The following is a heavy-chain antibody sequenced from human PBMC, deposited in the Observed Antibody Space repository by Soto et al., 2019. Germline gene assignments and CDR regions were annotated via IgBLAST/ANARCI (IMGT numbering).Heavy chain of an antibody. CDR3: ARVERTYYTWDYFAS. J-gene: IGHJ4*02. V-gene: IGHV3-30-3*01. CDR1: GFTFSAYA. CDR2: ISYDGSNE. D-gene: IGHD1-26*01. Sequence: QVQLVESGGGVVQPGRSLRLSCAASGFTFSAYAIHWVRQAPGRGLEWVAIISYDGSNEYYADSVKGRFTISRDNCKNRLYLQMNSLRAEDTAVYYCARVERTYYTWDYFASWGQGTLVTVSS.